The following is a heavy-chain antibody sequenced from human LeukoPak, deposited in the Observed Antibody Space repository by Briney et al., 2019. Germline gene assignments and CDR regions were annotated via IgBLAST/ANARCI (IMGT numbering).Heavy chain of an antibody. Sequence: GRSRRLACATAGFTFSTYGIHWVRQAPGKGLEWVAAIWPDGSYKYYADSVKGRFTISRDNSKNTVYLQMNTLRDEDTAVYYCARAVGPFDYWGQGTLVTVSS. CDR3: ARAVGPFDY. CDR2: IWPDGSYK. V-gene: IGHV3-33*01. J-gene: IGHJ4*02. CDR1: GFTFSTYG. D-gene: IGHD3-16*01.